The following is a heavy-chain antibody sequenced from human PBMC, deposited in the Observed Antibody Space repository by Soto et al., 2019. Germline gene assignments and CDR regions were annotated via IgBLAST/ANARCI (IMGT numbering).Heavy chain of an antibody. CDR2: IIPILGIA. Sequence: ASVKVSCKASGGTFSSYAISWVRQAPGQGLEWMGGIIPILGIANYAQKFQGRVTNTADKSTSTAYMELSSLRSEDTAVYYCAREEIYGSGSYYYYYGMDVWGQGTTVTVSS. J-gene: IGHJ6*02. CDR3: AREEIYGSGSYYYYYGMDV. CDR1: GGTFSSYA. D-gene: IGHD3-10*01. V-gene: IGHV1-69*10.